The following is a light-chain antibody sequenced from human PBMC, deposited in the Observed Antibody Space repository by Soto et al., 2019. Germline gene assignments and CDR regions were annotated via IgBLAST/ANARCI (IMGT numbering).Light chain of an antibody. Sequence: DIQMTQSPSSLSASVGDRVTITCQASQAISNYLNWYQQKPGKAPKLLIYDASNLETGVPSRFSGSGSGTDFTFTISSLQPEDVATYYCQHYDNLPFTFGPGTKVDIK. CDR3: QHYDNLPFT. J-gene: IGKJ3*01. CDR2: DAS. V-gene: IGKV1-33*01. CDR1: QAISNY.